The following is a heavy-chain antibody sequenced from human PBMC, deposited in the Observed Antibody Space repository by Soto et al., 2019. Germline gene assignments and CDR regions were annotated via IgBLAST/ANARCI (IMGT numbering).Heavy chain of an antibody. CDR1: GDSVSSNSAA. J-gene: IGHJ4*02. Sequence: SQTLSLTCAISGDSVSSNSAAWNWIRQSPSRGLEWLGRTYYRSKWYNDYAVSVKSRITINPDTSKNQFSLQLNSVTPEDTAVYYCARTGCSGGSCYSYYFDYWGQGTLVTVS. CDR3: ARTGCSGGSCYSYYFDY. V-gene: IGHV6-1*01. D-gene: IGHD2-15*01. CDR2: TYYRSKWYN.